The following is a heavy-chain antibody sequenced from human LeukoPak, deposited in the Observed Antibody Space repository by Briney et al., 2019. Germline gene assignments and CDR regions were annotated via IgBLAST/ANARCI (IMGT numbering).Heavy chain of an antibody. CDR2: IKSQTDGGSA. CDR1: GFTFSSAY. D-gene: IGHD6-19*01. CDR3: TTVPAYTSGWFGGIGY. Sequence: NAGGSLRLSCAASGFTFSSAYMSCVRQAPGKGREGVGRIKSQTDGGSADYAAPVRGRLTISRDDSRTTLYLEMNSLKDEDTAVYYCTTVPAYTSGWFGGIGYWGQGTRVTVSS. V-gene: IGHV3-15*05. J-gene: IGHJ4*02.